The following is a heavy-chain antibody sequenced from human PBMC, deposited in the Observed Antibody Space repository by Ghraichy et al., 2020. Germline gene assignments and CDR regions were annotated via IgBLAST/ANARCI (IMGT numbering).Heavy chain of an antibody. Sequence: GGSLRLSCAASGFTFTFTNAWMNWVRQAPGRGLEWVGRIRAKVNGGEIEYAAPVKDRFTISRDDSQNTVYLQMNSLETEDTAVYYCATGGVSGLRWYYSGFDVWGQGTTVTVSS. CDR3: ATGGVSGLRWYYSGFDV. D-gene: IGHD4-23*01. CDR2: IRAKVNGGEI. CDR1: GFTFTFTNAW. V-gene: IGHV3-15*07. J-gene: IGHJ6*02.